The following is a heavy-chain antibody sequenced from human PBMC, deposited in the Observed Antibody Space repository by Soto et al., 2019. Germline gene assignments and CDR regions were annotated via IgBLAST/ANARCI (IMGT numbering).Heavy chain of an antibody. CDR2: ISAYNGNT. D-gene: IGHD6-13*01. Sequence: ASVKVSCKASGYTFTSYGISWVRQAPGQGLEWMGWISAYNGNTNYAQKLQDRVTMTTDTSTSTAYMELRSLRSDDTAVYYCARENYSSSWYWAPDYYSYYYMDVWGKGTTVTVSS. V-gene: IGHV1-18*01. CDR3: ARENYSSSWYWAPDYYSYYYMDV. J-gene: IGHJ6*03. CDR1: GYTFTSYG.